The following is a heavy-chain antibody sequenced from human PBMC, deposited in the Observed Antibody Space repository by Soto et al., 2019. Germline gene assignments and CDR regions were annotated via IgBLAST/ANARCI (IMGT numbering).Heavy chain of an antibody. CDR3: AGAVPGALYPFDP. CDR1: GGSISSGGYY. D-gene: IGHD2-8*01. Sequence: PSETLSLTCTVSGGSISSGGYYWSWIRQHPGKGLEWIGYIYYSGSTYYNPSLKSRVTISVDTSKNQFSLKLSSVTAADTAVYYCAGAVPGALYPFDPWGQGTLVTVSS. CDR2: IYYSGST. J-gene: IGHJ5*02. V-gene: IGHV4-31*03.